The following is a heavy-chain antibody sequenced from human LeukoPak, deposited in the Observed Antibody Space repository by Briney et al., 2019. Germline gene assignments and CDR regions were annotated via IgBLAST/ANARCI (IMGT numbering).Heavy chain of an antibody. Sequence: SVTVSCKASVGTFSSYAICLVRQAPGQGLEWMGGIIPIFGTANYAQKFQGRVTITTDESTSTAYMELSSLRSEDTAVYYCARGGYCSSTSCPHPSYYYYYYMDVWGKGTTVTVSS. D-gene: IGHD2-2*01. CDR2: IIPIFGTA. J-gene: IGHJ6*03. CDR3: ARGGYCSSTSCPHPSYYYYYYMDV. CDR1: VGTFSSYA. V-gene: IGHV1-69*05.